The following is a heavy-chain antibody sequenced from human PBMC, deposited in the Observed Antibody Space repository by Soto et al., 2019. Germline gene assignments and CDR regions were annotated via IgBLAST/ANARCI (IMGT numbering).Heavy chain of an antibody. CDR1: GYSFTSYW. V-gene: IGHV5-51*01. Sequence: PGESLKISCKGSGYSFTSYWIGWVPQMPGKGLEWMGIIYPGDSDTRYSPSFQGQVTISADKSISTAYLQWSSLKASDTAIYYCARTAAAGKYYYGVDVWGQGTTVTVSS. CDR2: IYPGDSDT. D-gene: IGHD6-13*01. CDR3: ARTAAAGKYYYGVDV. J-gene: IGHJ6*02.